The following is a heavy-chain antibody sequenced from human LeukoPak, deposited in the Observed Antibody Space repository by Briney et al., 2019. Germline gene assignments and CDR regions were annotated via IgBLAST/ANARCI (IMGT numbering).Heavy chain of an antibody. J-gene: IGHJ4*02. CDR1: GFTFSSYA. CDR3: ARDTVNGPFVISLDY. D-gene: IGHD2-8*01. V-gene: IGHV3-48*03. CDR2: ISSGGNTE. Sequence: GGSLRLSCAASGFTFSSYAMNWVRQAPGKGLEWISHISSGGNTEYYVDSVRGRFTMSGDNAKNLLFLQMSSLRAEDTAVYYCARDTVNGPFVISLDYWGQGALVSVSS.